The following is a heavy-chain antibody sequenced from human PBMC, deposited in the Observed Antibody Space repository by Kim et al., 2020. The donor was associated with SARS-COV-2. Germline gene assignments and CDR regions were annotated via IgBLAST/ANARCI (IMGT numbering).Heavy chain of an antibody. D-gene: IGHD3-9*01. CDR2: VKEDGSEK. CDR1: GFTFTSYW. Sequence: GGSLRLSCAASGFTFTSYWMTWVRLAPGKGLEWVANVKEDGSEKYYVDSVKGRFTISRDNAKNSLYLQMSSLRVEDTAVYYCARGLTVNLWGQGTLVTVS. CDR3: ARGLTVNL. J-gene: IGHJ5*02. V-gene: IGHV3-7*01.